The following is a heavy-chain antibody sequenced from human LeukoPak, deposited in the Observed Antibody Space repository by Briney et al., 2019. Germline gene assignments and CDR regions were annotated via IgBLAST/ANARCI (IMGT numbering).Heavy chain of an antibody. CDR2: ITSSGSTK. V-gene: IGHV3-48*03. J-gene: IGHJ3*02. CDR3: ARVRSGIEM. Sequence: PGGSLRLSCGASGFTFSTYEMIWVRQAPGKGLEWVSHITSSGSTKNYADSVKGRFTISRDNAKKSLYLQMNSLRADDTALYYCARVRSGIEMWGQGTMVTVSS. CDR1: GFTFSTYE. D-gene: IGHD3-10*01.